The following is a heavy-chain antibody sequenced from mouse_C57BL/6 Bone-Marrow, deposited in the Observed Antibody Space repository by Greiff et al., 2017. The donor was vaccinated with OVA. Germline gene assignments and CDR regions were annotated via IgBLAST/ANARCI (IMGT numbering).Heavy chain of an antibody. D-gene: IGHD1-1*01. CDR1: GFTFSDYG. J-gene: IGHJ3*01. Sequence: EVQRVESGGGLVKPGGSLKLSCAASGFTFSDYGMHWVRQAPEKGLEWVAYISSGSSTIYYADTVKGRFTISRDNAKNTLFLQRTSLRSEDTAMYYCARWDTTVVAPFAYWGQGTLVTVSA. V-gene: IGHV5-17*01. CDR2: ISSGSSTI. CDR3: ARWDTTVVAPFAY.